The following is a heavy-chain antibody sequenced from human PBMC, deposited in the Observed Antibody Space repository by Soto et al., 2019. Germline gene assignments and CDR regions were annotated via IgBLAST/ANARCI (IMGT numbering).Heavy chain of an antibody. CDR1: GFTFSTNS. V-gene: IGHV3-23*01. J-gene: IGHJ5*02. D-gene: IGHD5-12*01. CDR2: ISGGGDST. CDR3: SKWDGYGDQ. Sequence: EVQLLESGGGLVQPGGSLRLSCAASGFTFSTNSMTWVRQAPGKGLEWVCGISGGGDSTHYADSVKGRFTISRDNSKNMVCLQMNSLTADDTAVYFCSKWDGYGDQWGQGTLVTVSS.